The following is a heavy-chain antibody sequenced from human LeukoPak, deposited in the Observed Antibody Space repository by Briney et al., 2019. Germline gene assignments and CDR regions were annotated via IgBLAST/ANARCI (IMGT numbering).Heavy chain of an antibody. Sequence: SETLSLTCTVSGGSISSYYWSWIRQPPGKGLEWIGYIYYSGNSNYNPSLKSRVTISVDRSKNQFSLKLSSVTAADTAVYYCAREVRRSGYDSGERYYFDYWGQGTLVTVSS. CDR1: GGSISSYY. CDR2: IYYSGNS. D-gene: IGHD5-12*01. CDR3: AREVRRSGYDSGERYYFDY. V-gene: IGHV4-59*12. J-gene: IGHJ4*02.